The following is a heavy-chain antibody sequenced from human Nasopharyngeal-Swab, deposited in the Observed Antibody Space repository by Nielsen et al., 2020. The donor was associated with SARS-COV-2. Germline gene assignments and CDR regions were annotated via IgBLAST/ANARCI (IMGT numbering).Heavy chain of an antibody. J-gene: IGHJ6*03. CDR2: MNPNSGNT. Sequence: ASVKVSCKASGYTFTTYDINWVRQATGQGLEWMGWMNPNSGNTGYAQKFQGRVTMTRNTSISTVYMELSSLRSEDTAVYHCARGLIVATIFHYYYYMDVWGKGTTVTVSS. V-gene: IGHV1-8*01. CDR1: GYTFTTYD. CDR3: ARGLIVATIFHYYYYMDV. D-gene: IGHD5-12*01.